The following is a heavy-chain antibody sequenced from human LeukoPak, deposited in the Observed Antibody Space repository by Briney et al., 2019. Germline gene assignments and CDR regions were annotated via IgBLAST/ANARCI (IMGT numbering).Heavy chain of an antibody. D-gene: IGHD1-26*01. J-gene: IGHJ6*03. CDR3: ARGGGSYSFNYYYYYMDV. CDR1: GYTFTSNY. CDR2: ISPSGGST. Sequence: ASVKVSCKAFGYTFTSNYMHWVRQAPGQGPEWMGVISPSGGSTTYAQKFQGRVTLTRDMSTSTDYLELSSLRSEDTAVYYCARGGGSYSFNYYYYYMDVWGKGTTVTVSS. V-gene: IGHV1-46*01.